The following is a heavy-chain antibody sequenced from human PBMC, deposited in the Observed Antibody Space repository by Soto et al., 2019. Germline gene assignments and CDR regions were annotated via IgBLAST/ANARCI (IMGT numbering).Heavy chain of an antibody. J-gene: IGHJ4*02. CDR2: IGTSDDT. V-gene: IGHV3-13*01. CDR1: GFTFSYYD. CDR3: ARGLLGAIDY. Sequence: EVQLVESGGALVPPGGSLRLSCAASGFTFSYYDMHWVRQAEGKGLEWVAAIGTSDDTYYADSVQGRFSISREDAKDSLYLQMSSLRAEDTAVYYGARGLLGAIDYWGQGTLVTVSS. D-gene: IGHD3-16*01.